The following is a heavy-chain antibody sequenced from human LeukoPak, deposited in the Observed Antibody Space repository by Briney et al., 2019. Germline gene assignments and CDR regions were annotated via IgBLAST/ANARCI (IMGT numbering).Heavy chain of an antibody. Sequence: SETLSLTCTVSGGSISSSSYYWGWIRQPPGKGLEWIGSIYYSGSTYYNPSLKSRVTISVDTSKNQFSLKLSSVTAADTAVYYCARLWARVGYWGRGTLVTVSS. CDR3: ARLWARVGY. CDR1: GGSISSSSYY. D-gene: IGHD7-27*01. V-gene: IGHV4-39*01. CDR2: IYYSGST. J-gene: IGHJ4*02.